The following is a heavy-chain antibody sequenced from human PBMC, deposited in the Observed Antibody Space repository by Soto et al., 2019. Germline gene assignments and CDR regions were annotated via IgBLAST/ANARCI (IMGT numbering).Heavy chain of an antibody. Sequence: SETLSLTCTVSGGSISSGGYYWSWIRQHPGKGLEWIGYIYYSGSTYYNPSLKSRVTISVDTSKNQFSLELSSVTAADTAVYYCARHMGEDIVLMVYADYDWFDPWGQGTLVTVSS. D-gene: IGHD2-8*01. CDR3: ARHMGEDIVLMVYADYDWFDP. CDR2: IYYSGST. V-gene: IGHV4-39*01. CDR1: GGSISSGGYY. J-gene: IGHJ5*02.